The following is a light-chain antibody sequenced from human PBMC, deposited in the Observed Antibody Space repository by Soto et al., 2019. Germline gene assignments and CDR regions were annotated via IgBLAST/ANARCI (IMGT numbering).Light chain of an antibody. J-gene: IGKJ1*01. CDR1: QSISDW. Sequence: DIQMTQSPSTLSTSVGYRVTITCRASQSISDWLAWYQQKPGKAPKLLIYKASSLESGVPSRFSGSGSGTEFTLTIRGLQPDDFATYYCQQYNTYRTWTFGQGTKVDIK. V-gene: IGKV1-5*03. CDR2: KAS. CDR3: QQYNTYRTWT.